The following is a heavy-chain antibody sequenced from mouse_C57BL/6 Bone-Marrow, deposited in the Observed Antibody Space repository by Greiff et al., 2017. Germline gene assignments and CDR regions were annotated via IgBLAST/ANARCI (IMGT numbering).Heavy chain of an antibody. D-gene: IGHD4-1*01. CDR3: VRRGLGRAMDY. Sequence: EVMLVESGGGLVQPKGSLKLSCAASGFSFNTYAMNWVRQAPGKGLEWVARIRSKSNNYATYYADSVKDRFTISRDDSESMLYLQMNNLKTEDTAMYYCVRRGLGRAMDYWGQGTSVTVSS. V-gene: IGHV10-1*01. J-gene: IGHJ4*01. CDR2: IRSKSNNYAT. CDR1: GFSFNTYA.